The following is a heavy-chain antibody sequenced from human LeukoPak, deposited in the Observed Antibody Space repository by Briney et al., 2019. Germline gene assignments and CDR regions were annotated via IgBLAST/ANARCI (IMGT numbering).Heavy chain of an antibody. D-gene: IGHD6-19*01. V-gene: IGHV6-1*01. Sequence: SQTLSLTCAISGDSVSSNSAAWNWIRQSPSRGLEWLGRTYYRSKWYNDYAVSVKSRITLNPDTSKNQFSLQLNSVTPEDTAVYYCARSHIAVAGTEDPFDYWGQGTLVTVSS. J-gene: IGHJ4*02. CDR1: GDSVSSNSAA. CDR3: ARSHIAVAGTEDPFDY. CDR2: TYYRSKWYN.